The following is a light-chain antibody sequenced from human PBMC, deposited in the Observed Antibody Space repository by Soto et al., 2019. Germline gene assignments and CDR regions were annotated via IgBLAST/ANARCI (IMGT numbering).Light chain of an antibody. Sequence: EIVMTQSPATLSVSPGERATLSCRASQSVSSNLAWYQQEPGQAPRLLIYDVSTRATGIPARFSGSGSGTEFTLTISSLQSEDVAVYYCQQYNNWPPKYTFGQGTKLEIK. V-gene: IGKV3-15*01. CDR1: QSVSSN. CDR2: DVS. CDR3: QQYNNWPPKYT. J-gene: IGKJ2*01.